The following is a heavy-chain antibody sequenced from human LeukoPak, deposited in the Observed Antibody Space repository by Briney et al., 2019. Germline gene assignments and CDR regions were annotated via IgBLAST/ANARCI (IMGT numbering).Heavy chain of an antibody. V-gene: IGHV4-39*02. CDR3: ARERGTYYFDY. Sequence: SETLSLTCTVSGGSISSSSYYWGWIRQPPGKGLEWIGSIYYSGSTYYNPSLKSRVTISVDTSKNQFSLKLSSVTAADTAVYYCARERGTYYFDYWGQGTLVTVSS. CDR2: IYYSGST. CDR1: GGSISSSSYY. D-gene: IGHD3-16*01. J-gene: IGHJ4*02.